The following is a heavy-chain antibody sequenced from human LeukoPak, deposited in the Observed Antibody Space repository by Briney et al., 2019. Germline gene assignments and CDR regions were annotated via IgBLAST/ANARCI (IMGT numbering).Heavy chain of an antibody. J-gene: IGHJ5*02. CDR3: ARFYGSGSYARKNWFDP. CDR1: GYTFTSYG. V-gene: IGHV1-18*01. CDR2: ISAYNGNT. D-gene: IGHD3-10*01. Sequence: ASVKVSCKASGYTFTSYGISWVRQAPGQGLEWMGWISAYNGNTNYAQKLQGRVTMTTDTSTSTAYMELRSLRSDDTAVYYCARFYGSGSYARKNWFDPWGQGTLVTVSS.